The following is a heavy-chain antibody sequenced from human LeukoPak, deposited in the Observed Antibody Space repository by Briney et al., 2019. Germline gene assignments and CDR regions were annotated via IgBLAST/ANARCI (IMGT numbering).Heavy chain of an antibody. J-gene: IGHJ5*02. Sequence: SQTLSLTCAVSGGSISSGGYSWSWIRQPPGKGLEWIGYIYHSGSTYYNPSLKSRVTISVDPSKNQLSLKLTSVTAADTAVYYCAKRDDWFDPWGQGILVTVSS. CDR1: GGSISSGGYS. CDR2: IYHSGST. D-gene: IGHD1-1*01. V-gene: IGHV4-30-2*01. CDR3: AKRDDWFDP.